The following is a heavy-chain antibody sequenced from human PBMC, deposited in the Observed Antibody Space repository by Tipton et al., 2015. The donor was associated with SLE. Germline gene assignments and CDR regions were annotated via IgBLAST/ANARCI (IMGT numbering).Heavy chain of an antibody. CDR2: IYDSGST. Sequence: TLSLTCTVSGGSISSYYWSWIRQPPGKGLQWIGYIYDSGSTNYNPSLKSRVTISVDTSKNQFSLRLTSVTAADTAMYYCARHLRGGTYVWGQGTLVTVSS. J-gene: IGHJ4*02. CDR3: ARHLRGGTYV. CDR1: GGSISSYY. D-gene: IGHD1-26*01. V-gene: IGHV4-59*08.